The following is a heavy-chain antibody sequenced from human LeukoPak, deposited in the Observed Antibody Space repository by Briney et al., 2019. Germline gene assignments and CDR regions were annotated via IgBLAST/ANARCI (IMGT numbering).Heavy chain of an antibody. J-gene: IGHJ3*02. V-gene: IGHV4-39*01. CDR3: ARHTSWSRAFDN. D-gene: IGHD2-15*01. CDR2: IYYSGST. CDR1: GGSMSSSCYY. Sequence: SETLSLTCTVSGGSMSSSCYYWGWIRQPPGKGLEWIGSIYYSGSTYYNPSLKSRVTISVDTSKNQFSLKLSSVTAADTAVYYCARHTSWSRAFDNWGQGTMVTVSS.